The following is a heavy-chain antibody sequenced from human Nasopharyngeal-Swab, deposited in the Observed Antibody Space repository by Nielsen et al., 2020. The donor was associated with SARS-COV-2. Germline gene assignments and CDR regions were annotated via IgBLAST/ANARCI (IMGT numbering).Heavy chain of an antibody. CDR3: ARQRPGGMDV. V-gene: IGHV3-43*02. CDR1: GCTFDDYA. CDR2: ISGDGGST. Sequence: GESLKISCAASGCTFDDYAMHWVRQAPGKGLEWGSLISGDGGSTYYADSVKGRFTISRDNSKNTLYLQMNSLRADDTAVYYCARQRPGGMDVWGQGTTVTVSS. J-gene: IGHJ6*02.